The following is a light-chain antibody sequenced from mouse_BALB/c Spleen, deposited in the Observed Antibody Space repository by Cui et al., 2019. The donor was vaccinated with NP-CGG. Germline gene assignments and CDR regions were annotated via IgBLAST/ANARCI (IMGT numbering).Light chain of an antibody. CDR1: TGAVTTSNY. CDR2: GTN. Sequence: AAVTQESALLTSPGETVTLTCRSSTGAVTTSNYANWVQEKPDHLFTGLIGGTNNRAPGVPARFSGSLIGDKAALTITGAQTEDEAIYFCALWYSNHWVFGGGTKLTVL. CDR3: ALWYSNHWV. J-gene: IGLJ1*01. V-gene: IGLV1*01.